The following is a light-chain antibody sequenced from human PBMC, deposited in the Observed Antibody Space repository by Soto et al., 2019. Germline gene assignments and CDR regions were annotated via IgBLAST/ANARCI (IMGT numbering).Light chain of an antibody. Sequence: VTTRFPATLTVTPGKSSTISCRAIQSVSSGLAWYHQKPGQAPRLLIYGAFTRATGLPARFSGSGSGTNFALTIVSLQSDDLAVYYCQQYNNCFQTFGRGTKVDIK. CDR3: QQYNNCFQT. CDR2: GAF. V-gene: IGKV3-15*01. J-gene: IGKJ1*01. CDR1: QSVSSG.